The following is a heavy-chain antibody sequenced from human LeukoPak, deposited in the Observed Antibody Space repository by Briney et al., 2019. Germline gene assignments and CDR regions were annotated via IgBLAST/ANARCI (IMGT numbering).Heavy chain of an antibody. CDR1: GFTFSSSG. V-gene: IGHV3-33*06. CDR3: ANLIMAAPGYAYFHH. J-gene: IGHJ1*01. CDR2: IWYDGSNK. Sequence: GGSLRLSCAASGFTFSSSGTHWVRQAPGKGLEWVAVIWYDGSNKYYADSVKGRFTISSDSSKNTLYLQMSSLRAEDTAIYYCANLIMAAPGYAYFHHWGQGTLVSVSS. D-gene: IGHD6-13*01.